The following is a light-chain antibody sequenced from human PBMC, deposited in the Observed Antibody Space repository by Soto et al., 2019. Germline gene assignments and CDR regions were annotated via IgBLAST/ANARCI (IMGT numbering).Light chain of an antibody. J-gene: IGLJ2*01. CDR1: SSNIGAGYD. Sequence: QPVLTQPPSVYGAPAQRVTISCSGSSSNIGAGYDVHWYQQLPGTAPKLLIYGNSNRPSGVPDRFSGSKSGTSASLAITGLQAEDEADYYCQSYDSSLSGSVVFGGGTKLTVL. CDR3: QSYDSSLSGSVV. CDR2: GNS. V-gene: IGLV1-40*01.